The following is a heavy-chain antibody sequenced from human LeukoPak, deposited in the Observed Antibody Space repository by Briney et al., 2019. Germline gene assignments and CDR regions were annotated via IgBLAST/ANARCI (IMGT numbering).Heavy chain of an antibody. CDR3: ARARYSNGWYFNRDF. Sequence: GRSLRLSCVASGFTFSSYAMHWVRQAPGKGLEWVAVISYDGINKYYADFVKGRFTISRDDSRNTLFLQMDSLKAEDTAVYYCARARYSNGWYFNRDFWGQGTLVTVSS. V-gene: IGHV3-30-3*01. CDR2: ISYDGINK. D-gene: IGHD6-19*01. J-gene: IGHJ4*02. CDR1: GFTFSSYA.